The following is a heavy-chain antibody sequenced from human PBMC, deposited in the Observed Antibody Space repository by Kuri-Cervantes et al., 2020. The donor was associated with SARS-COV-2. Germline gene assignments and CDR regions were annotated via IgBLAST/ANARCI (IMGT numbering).Heavy chain of an antibody. V-gene: IGHV3-23*01. CDR2: ISGSGGST. J-gene: IGHJ3*02. D-gene: IGHD4-17*01. CDR1: GFTFSSYA. CDR3: AKGFYGDYVGPGAFDI. Sequence: GGSLRLSCAASGFTFSSYAMSWVRQAPGKGLEWVSAISGSGGSTYYADSVKGWFTISRDNSKNTLYLQMNSLRAEDTAVYYCAKGFYGDYVGPGAFDIWGQGTMVTVSS.